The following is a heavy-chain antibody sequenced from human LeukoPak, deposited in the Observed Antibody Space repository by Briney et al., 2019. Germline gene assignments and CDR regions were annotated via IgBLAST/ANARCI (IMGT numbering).Heavy chain of an antibody. Sequence: ASVKVSCKASGYTFTSYGISWVRQAPGQGLEWMGWISAYNGNTNYAQKLQGRVTMTRDTSISTAYMELSRLRSDDTAVYYCARVGVYSGYDSDYWGQGTLVTVSS. CDR2: ISAYNGNT. D-gene: IGHD5-12*01. CDR1: GYTFTSYG. CDR3: ARVGVYSGYDSDY. V-gene: IGHV1-18*01. J-gene: IGHJ4*02.